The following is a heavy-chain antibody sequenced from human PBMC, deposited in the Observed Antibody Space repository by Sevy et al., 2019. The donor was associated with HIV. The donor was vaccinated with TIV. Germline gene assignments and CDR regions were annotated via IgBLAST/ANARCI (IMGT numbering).Heavy chain of an antibody. D-gene: IGHD3-3*01. Sequence: GGSLRLSCAASGFTFSNAWMSWVRQAPGKGLEWVGRIKSKIDGGTTDYAAPVKGRFTISRDDSKNTLYLQMNSLKTGDTAVYYCTTAPNYDFWSGYYTGKDYWGQGTLVTVSS. J-gene: IGHJ4*02. CDR2: IKSKIDGGTT. CDR3: TTAPNYDFWSGYYTGKDY. V-gene: IGHV3-15*01. CDR1: GFTFSNAW.